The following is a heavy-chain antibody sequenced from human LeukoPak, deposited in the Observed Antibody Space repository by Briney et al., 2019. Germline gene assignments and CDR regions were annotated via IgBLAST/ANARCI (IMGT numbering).Heavy chain of an antibody. CDR3: AKGGFRSLYYYYYMDV. CDR1: GFTFSSYA. J-gene: IGHJ6*03. CDR2: ISGSGGSK. D-gene: IGHD2/OR15-2a*01. V-gene: IGHV3-23*01. Sequence: GGSLRLSCAASGFTFSSYAMSWVRQAPGKGLEWVSAISGSGGSKYYADSVKGRFTISRDNSKNTLYLQMNSLRAEDTAVYYCAKGGFRSLYYYYYMDVWGKGTTVTVSS.